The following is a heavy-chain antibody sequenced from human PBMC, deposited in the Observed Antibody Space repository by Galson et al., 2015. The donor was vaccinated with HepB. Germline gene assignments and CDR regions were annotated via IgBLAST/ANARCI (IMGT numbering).Heavy chain of an antibody. CDR2: ISYDGSNK. Sequence: SLRLSCAASGFTFSSYAMHWVRQAPGKGLEWVAVISYDGSNKYYADSVKGRFTISRDNSTNTLYLQMNSLRAEDTAVYYCARGTSIAAAGPFDYWGQGTLVTVSS. V-gene: IGHV3-30*04. J-gene: IGHJ4*02. D-gene: IGHD6-13*01. CDR1: GFTFSSYA. CDR3: ARGTSIAAAGPFDY.